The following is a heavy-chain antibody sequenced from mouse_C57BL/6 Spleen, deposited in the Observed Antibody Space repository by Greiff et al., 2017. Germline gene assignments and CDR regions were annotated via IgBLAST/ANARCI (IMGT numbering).Heavy chain of an antibody. Sequence: EVKVVESEGGLVQPGSSMKLSCTASGFTFSDYYMAWVRQVPEKGLEWVANINYDGSSTYYLDSLKSRFIISRDNAKNILYLQMSSLKSEDTATYYCAREGAYDYDAWFAYWGQGTLVTVSA. D-gene: IGHD2-4*01. J-gene: IGHJ3*01. CDR3: AREGAYDYDAWFAY. CDR2: INYDGSST. CDR1: GFTFSDYY. V-gene: IGHV5-16*01.